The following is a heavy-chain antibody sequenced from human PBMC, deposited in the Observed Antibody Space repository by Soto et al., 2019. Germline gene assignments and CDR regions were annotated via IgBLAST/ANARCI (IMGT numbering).Heavy chain of an antibody. Sequence: ASVKVSCKVSGYTLTELSMHWVRQAPGKGLEWMGGFDPEDGETIYAQKFQGRVTMTEDTSTDTAYMELSSLRSEDTAVYYCAARPSILDYGDYVNFDYWGQGTLVTVSS. CDR1: GYTLTELS. CDR2: FDPEDGET. J-gene: IGHJ4*02. CDR3: AARPSILDYGDYVNFDY. V-gene: IGHV1-24*01. D-gene: IGHD4-17*01.